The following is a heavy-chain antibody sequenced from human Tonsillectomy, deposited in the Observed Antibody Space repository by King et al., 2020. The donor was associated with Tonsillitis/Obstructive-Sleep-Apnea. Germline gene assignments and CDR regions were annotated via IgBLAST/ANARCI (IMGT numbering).Heavy chain of an antibody. CDR2: VDPSDSYT. CDR1: GYSFTSYW. Sequence: QLVQSGAEVKKPGESLRISCQGSGYSFTSYWINWVRQMPGKGLEWMGRVDPSDSYTNYSPSFQGHVTISADKSISTAYLQWSSLKASDTAMYYCARRQVYSNYLGDALDVSGQGTPVTFSS. CDR3: ARRQVYSNYLGDALDV. J-gene: IGHJ6*02. D-gene: IGHD3-16*01. V-gene: IGHV5-10-1*03.